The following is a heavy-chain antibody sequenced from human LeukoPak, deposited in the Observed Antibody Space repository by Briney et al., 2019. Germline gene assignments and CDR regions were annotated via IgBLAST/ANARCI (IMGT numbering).Heavy chain of an antibody. CDR3: VYCSGGSCYGGFQH. V-gene: IGHV1-2*02. J-gene: IGHJ1*01. CDR1: GYTFTGYY. D-gene: IGHD2-15*01. Sequence: ASVKVSCKASGYTFTGYYMHWVRQAPGQGLEWMGWINPNSGGTNYAQNFQGRVTMTRDTSISTAYMELSRLRSDDTAVYYCVYCSGGSCYGGFQHWGQGTLVTVSS. CDR2: INPNSGGT.